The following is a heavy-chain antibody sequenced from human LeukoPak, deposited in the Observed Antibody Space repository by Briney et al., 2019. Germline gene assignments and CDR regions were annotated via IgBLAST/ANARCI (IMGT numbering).Heavy chain of an antibody. Sequence: ASVKVSCKASGYTFTSYGISWVRQAPGQGLEWMGWISAYNGNTNYAQKLQGRVTMTTDTSTSTAYMELRSLRSDDTAVYYCAKKSHYSIAYCGGDCYPDDAFDIWGQGTMVTVSS. D-gene: IGHD2-21*01. V-gene: IGHV1-18*01. CDR3: AKKSHYSIAYCGGDCYPDDAFDI. CDR2: ISAYNGNT. CDR1: GYTFTSYG. J-gene: IGHJ3*02.